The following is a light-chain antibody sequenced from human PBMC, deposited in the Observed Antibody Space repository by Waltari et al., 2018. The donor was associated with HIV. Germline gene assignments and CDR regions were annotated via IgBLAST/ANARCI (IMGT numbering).Light chain of an antibody. Sequence: QSALTQPASVSGSPGQSITISCSGTTSDVGSYNFVSWYQKNPGKAPKLMFHEVTNRSAEPSTRSAVSNAGKTAFLTISGLQTEDEADYYCSSYANTNSVIFGGGTKLTVL. CDR3: SSYANTNSVI. CDR1: TSDVGSYNF. J-gene: IGLJ2*01. V-gene: IGLV2-14*03. CDR2: EVT.